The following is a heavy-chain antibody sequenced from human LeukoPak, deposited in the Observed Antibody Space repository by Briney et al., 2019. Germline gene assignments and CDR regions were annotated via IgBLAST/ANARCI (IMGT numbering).Heavy chain of an antibody. Sequence: GGSLRLSCAASGFTFSRTWMSWIRQAPGKGLEWVSAISGSGGSTYYADSVKGRFTISRDNSKNTLYLQMNSLRAEDTAVYYCAKDPVKNYGDKAPGGWFDPWGQGTLVTVSS. V-gene: IGHV3-23*01. CDR2: ISGSGGST. CDR3: AKDPVKNYGDKAPGGWFDP. CDR1: GFTFSRTW. D-gene: IGHD4-17*01. J-gene: IGHJ5*02.